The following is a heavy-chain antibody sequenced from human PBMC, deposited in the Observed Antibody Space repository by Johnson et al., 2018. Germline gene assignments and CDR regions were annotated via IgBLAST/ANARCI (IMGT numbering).Heavy chain of an antibody. CDR2: ISWNSGSI. CDR1: GFTFDDYA. Sequence: VQLVESGGGLVQPGRSLRLSCAASGFTFDDYAMHWDRQAPGKGLEWVSGISWNSGSIGYADSVKGRFTISRDNAKNSLYLQMNSLRAEDTALYYWSKDHCGGDCSADYYYGMDVWGQGTTVTVSS. V-gene: IGHV3-9*01. J-gene: IGHJ6*02. D-gene: IGHD2-21*02. CDR3: SKDHCGGDCSADYYYGMDV.